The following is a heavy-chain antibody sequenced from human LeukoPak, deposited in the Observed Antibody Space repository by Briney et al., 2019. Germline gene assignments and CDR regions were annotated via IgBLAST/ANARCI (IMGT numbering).Heavy chain of an antibody. CDR2: INPNTGGT. V-gene: IGHV1-2*02. CDR3: AREADFNGSGRGDS. D-gene: IGHD3-10*01. Sequence: ASVKVSCKTSGYTFTRFYVHWVRQAPGHVLEWMGWINPNTGGTNFAQKFQGRVTMTTDTSITTAYMDLRSLTSDDTAVYYCAREADFNGSGRGDSWGQGTLVIVSS. CDR1: GYTFTRFY. J-gene: IGHJ4*02.